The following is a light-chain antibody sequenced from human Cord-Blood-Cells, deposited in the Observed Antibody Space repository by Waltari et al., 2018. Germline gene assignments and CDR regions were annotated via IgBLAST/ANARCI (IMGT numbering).Light chain of an antibody. J-gene: IGLJ3*02. V-gene: IGLV2-14*01. Sequence: QSALTQPASVSGSPGQSITIPCTGTSSAVGCYNYVSWYQQHPGKAPKLMIYDVSNRPSGVSNRFSGSKSGNTASLTISGLQAEDEADYYCSSYTSSSTPWVFGGGTKLTVL. CDR1: SSAVGCYNY. CDR2: DVS. CDR3: SSYTSSSTPWV.